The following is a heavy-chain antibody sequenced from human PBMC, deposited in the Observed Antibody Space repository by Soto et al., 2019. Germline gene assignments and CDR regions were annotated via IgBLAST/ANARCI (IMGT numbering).Heavy chain of an antibody. Sequence: QVQLVQSGAEVKKPGASVKVSCKASGYTFTGYYMHWVRQAPGQGLEWMGWINPNSGGTNYAQKFHGWASMTRDTSISKAYMELSRLRSDGTAVYYCARGGTVVTRPAGYWGQGTLVTVSS. D-gene: IGHD2-21*02. J-gene: IGHJ4*02. CDR1: GYTFTGYY. CDR2: INPNSGGT. CDR3: ARGGTVVTRPAGY. V-gene: IGHV1-2*04.